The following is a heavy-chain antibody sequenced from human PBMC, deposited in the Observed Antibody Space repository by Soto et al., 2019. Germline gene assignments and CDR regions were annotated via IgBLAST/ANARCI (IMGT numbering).Heavy chain of an antibody. CDR1: GFTVVTTG. CDR2: ISHSGTSK. Sequence: QVQLVESGGGVVQPGESLQVACAASGFTVVTTGMHWVRQAPGKGLEWVAMISHSGTSKVYIDSVQGRFTISRDNAKNNLYLQMSSLRPEDTAIYYCAKDWGSSGWFNWFNPWGQGVLVTVSS. D-gene: IGHD6-19*01. V-gene: IGHV3-30*18. J-gene: IGHJ5*02. CDR3: AKDWGSSGWFNWFNP.